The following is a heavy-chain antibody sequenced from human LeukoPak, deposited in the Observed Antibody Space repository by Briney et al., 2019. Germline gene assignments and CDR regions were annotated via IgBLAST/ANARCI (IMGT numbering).Heavy chain of an antibody. CDR2: IKQDESEK. J-gene: IGHJ4*02. CDR3: ARDKPAAGGGYGSLFDY. CDR1: GFTFNSYW. V-gene: IGHV3-7*03. Sequence: PGGSLRLSCAASGFTFNSYWMSWVRQTPGKGLEWVANIKQDESEKYYVDSVKGRFTISRDNAKNSLFLQMISLRAEDTAVYYCARDKPAAGGGYGSLFDYWGKGTLVTVSS. D-gene: IGHD6-13*01.